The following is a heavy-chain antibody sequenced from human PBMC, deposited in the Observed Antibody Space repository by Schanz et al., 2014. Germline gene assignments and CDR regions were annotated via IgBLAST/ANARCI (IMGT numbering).Heavy chain of an antibody. J-gene: IGHJ4*02. V-gene: IGHV1-2*04. D-gene: IGHD2-21*01. CDR3: ARGRGCYDY. CDR1: GYTFSDYY. CDR2: INANTGGT. Sequence: QVQLVQSGAEVKKPGASVKVSCKASGYTFSDYYIHWVRQAPGQGLEWMGWINANTGGTNFAQKFQGWVTVTRDTSISTVYMELSSLTSEDTAVHYCARGRGCYDYWGQGTLVTVSS.